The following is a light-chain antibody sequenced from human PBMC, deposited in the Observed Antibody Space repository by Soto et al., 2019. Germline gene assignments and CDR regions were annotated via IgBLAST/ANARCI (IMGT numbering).Light chain of an antibody. Sequence: QSVLTQPLSASGTPGQRVTISCSGSSSNIGSNNVNWYQQLPGTAPKLLIYSSNQRPSGVPDRFSGSKSGTSASLAISGLQSADESDYYCAAWDDRLNGYYVFGTGTRSPS. J-gene: IGLJ1*01. CDR3: AAWDDRLNGYYV. CDR1: SSNIGSNN. V-gene: IGLV1-44*01. CDR2: SSN.